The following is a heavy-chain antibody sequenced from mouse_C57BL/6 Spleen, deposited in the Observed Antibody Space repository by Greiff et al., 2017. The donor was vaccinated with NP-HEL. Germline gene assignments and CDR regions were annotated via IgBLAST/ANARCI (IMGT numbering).Heavy chain of an antibody. J-gene: IGHJ1*03. D-gene: IGHD4-1*01. Sequence: DVMLVESGGGLVQPGGSLKLSCAASGFTFSDYYMYWVRQTPEKRLEWVAYISNGGGSTYYPDTVKGRFTISRDNAKNTLYLQMSRLKSEDTAMYYCARQDWDCYFDVWGTGTTVTVSS. CDR3: ARQDWDCYFDV. CDR1: GFTFSDYY. CDR2: ISNGGGST. V-gene: IGHV5-12*01.